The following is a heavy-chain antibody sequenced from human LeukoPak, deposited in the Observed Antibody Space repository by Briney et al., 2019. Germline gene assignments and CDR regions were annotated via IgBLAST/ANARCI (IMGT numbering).Heavy chain of an antibody. CDR2: ISSSSSYI. D-gene: IGHD3-22*01. Sequence: GGSLRLSCAASGFTFSSYSMNWVRQAPGKGLEWVSSISSSSSYIYYADSVKGRFTISRDNAKNSLYLQMNSLRAEDTAVYYCARGEDYYDSSGYNNWFDPWGQGTLVTVSS. V-gene: IGHV3-21*01. CDR3: ARGEDYYDSSGYNNWFDP. J-gene: IGHJ5*02. CDR1: GFTFSSYS.